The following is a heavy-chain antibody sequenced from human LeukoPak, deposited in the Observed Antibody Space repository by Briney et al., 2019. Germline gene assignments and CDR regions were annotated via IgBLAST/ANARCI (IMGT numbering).Heavy chain of an antibody. J-gene: IGHJ3*02. D-gene: IGHD3-22*01. Sequence: SETLSLTCTVSGYSISSGYYWGWIRQPPGKGLEWIGSIYHSGSTYYNPSLKSRVTISVDTSKNQFSLKLSSVTAADTAVYYCAIRLNTYYYDSSGYPYDAFDIWGQGTMVTVSS. CDR1: GYSISSGYY. CDR3: AIRLNTYYYDSSGYPYDAFDI. V-gene: IGHV4-38-2*02. CDR2: IYHSGST.